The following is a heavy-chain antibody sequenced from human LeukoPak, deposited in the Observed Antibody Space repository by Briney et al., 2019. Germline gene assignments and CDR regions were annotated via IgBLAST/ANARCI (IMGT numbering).Heavy chain of an antibody. J-gene: IGHJ4*02. CDR1: SGSFSGHY. CDR2: INDSGST. CDR3: ARGEVNSNYFDS. Sequence: SETLSLTRAVYSGSFSGHYWTWMRQSPGKGLEWIGEINDSGSTKYIPSLESRVTISVDTSKNQFSLKVNSVTAADTAVYYCARGEVNSNYFDSWGQGTLVTVSS. V-gene: IGHV4-34*01. D-gene: IGHD4-11*01.